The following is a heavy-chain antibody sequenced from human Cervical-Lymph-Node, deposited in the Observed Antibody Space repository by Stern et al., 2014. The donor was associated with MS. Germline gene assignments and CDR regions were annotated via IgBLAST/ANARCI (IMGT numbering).Heavy chain of an antibody. CDR2: INSDGSST. Sequence: EVQLEESGGGLVQPGGSLRLSCAASGFTFSSYWMHWVRQAPGKGLVWVSRINSDGSSTSYADSVKGRFTISRDNAKNTLYLQMNSLRAEDTAVYYCARQAPSIAARPDYWGQGTLVTVSS. V-gene: IGHV3-74*02. CDR1: GFTFSSYW. CDR3: ARQAPSIAARPDY. J-gene: IGHJ4*02. D-gene: IGHD6-6*01.